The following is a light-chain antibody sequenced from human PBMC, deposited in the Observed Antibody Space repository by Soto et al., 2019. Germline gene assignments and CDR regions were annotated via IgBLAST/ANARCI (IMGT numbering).Light chain of an antibody. J-gene: IGKJ2*01. V-gene: IGKV3-11*01. CDR2: DAS. CDR1: QSVSSY. Sequence: EIVLTQSPATLSLSPGERATLSCRASQSVSSYLAWYQQKPGQAPRLLIYDASNRATGIPARCSGSGSGTDFYLTISSLDPEDFAVYYCQQRSNWPPFTFGQGTKLEIK. CDR3: QQRSNWPPFT.